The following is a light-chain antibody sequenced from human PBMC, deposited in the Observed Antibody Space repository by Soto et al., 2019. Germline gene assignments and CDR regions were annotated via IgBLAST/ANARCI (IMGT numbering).Light chain of an antibody. CDR3: QQYGSSQS. V-gene: IGKV3-20*01. Sequence: EIVLTQSPGTLSLSPGERATLSCRASQSVSSSYLAWYQQKPGQAPRLLIYGASSRATGIPDRFSGSGSGTDFTLTISRLETEDFAVYYCQQYGSSQSFGQGTKVAIK. CDR2: GAS. CDR1: QSVSSSY. J-gene: IGKJ1*01.